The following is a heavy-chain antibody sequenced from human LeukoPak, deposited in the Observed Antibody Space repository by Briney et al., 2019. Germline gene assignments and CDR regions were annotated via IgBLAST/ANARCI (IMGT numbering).Heavy chain of an antibody. Sequence: SETLSLTCTVSGGSISSYYWSWIRQPAGKGLEWIGRIYTSGSTNYNPSLKSRVTISVDTSKNQFSLRLSSVTAADTAVYYCARVDIAVVPSTTFDYWGQGTLVTVSS. CDR3: ARVDIAVVPSTTFDY. D-gene: IGHD2-2*01. J-gene: IGHJ4*02. CDR1: GGSISSYY. V-gene: IGHV4-4*07. CDR2: IYTSGST.